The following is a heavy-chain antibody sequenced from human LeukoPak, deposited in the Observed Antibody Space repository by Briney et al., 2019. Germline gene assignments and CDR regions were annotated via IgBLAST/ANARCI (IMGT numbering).Heavy chain of an antibody. CDR1: GGSISNYY. D-gene: IGHD3-10*01. J-gene: IGHJ3*02. V-gene: IGHV4-59*13. CDR2: IYYSGST. CDR3: ARDPSYYYGSGSYYEGDVFDI. Sequence: SETLSLTCTVSGGSISNYYWSWIRQPPGKGLEWIGCIYYSGSTKYNPSLKSRVTISIDTSKNQFSLKLSSVTAADTAVYYCARDPSYYYGSGSYYEGDVFDIWAKGQWSPSLQ.